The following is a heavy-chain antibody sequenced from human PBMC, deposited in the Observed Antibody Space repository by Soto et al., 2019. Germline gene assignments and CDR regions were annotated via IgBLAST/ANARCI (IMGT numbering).Heavy chain of an antibody. V-gene: IGHV4-59*01. CDR3: ANAGYRGRPFDP. Sequence: SETLSLTCTVSGGSISSYYWNWIRQSPGEGLEWIGYISDTGSTNYSPSLKSRVTISVDTSKNQCSLNLRSATAADTAVYYCANAGYRGRPFDPWGQGTLVTVSS. J-gene: IGHJ5*02. D-gene: IGHD5-12*01. CDR2: ISDTGST. CDR1: GGSISSYY.